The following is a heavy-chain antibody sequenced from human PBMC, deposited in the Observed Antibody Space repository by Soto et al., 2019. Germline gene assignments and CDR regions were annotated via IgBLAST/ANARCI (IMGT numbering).Heavy chain of an antibody. D-gene: IGHD1-1*01. J-gene: IGHJ3*01. CDR3: AHTGHRVDAFDF. V-gene: IGHV2-5*01. Sequence: QITLKESAPTLVKPTETLTLTCAFSGFSLNSDEVGVVWIRQPPGKALECLALLYGNGDTRFSPSLKSRLTITKDTSANLVVRSLANVDPVDTATYYCAHTGHRVDAFDFWGQGTLGTVSS. CDR2: LYGNGDT. CDR1: GFSLNSDEVG.